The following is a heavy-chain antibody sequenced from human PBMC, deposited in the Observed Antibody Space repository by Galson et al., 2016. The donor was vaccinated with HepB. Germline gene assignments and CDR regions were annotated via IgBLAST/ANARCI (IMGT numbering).Heavy chain of an antibody. V-gene: IGHV1-18*01. CDR3: SRGSRCTGGRCFSPAFDY. CDR2: ISGNNGNT. D-gene: IGHD2-8*02. Sequence: SVKASCKASGYSLRDFGIGWVRQAPGQGLEWMGWISGNNGNTNYAQELLGRVTMTRDTSTDTAYLDLKGLTFDDTAIYYCSRGSRCTGGRCFSPAFDYWGQGTLVLVTS. CDR1: GYSLRDFG. J-gene: IGHJ4*02.